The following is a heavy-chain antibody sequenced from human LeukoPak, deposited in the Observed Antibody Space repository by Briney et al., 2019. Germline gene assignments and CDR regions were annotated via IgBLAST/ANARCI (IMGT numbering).Heavy chain of an antibody. Sequence: PSGTLSLTCTVSGVSIRTYYWTWIRQPPGKGLEWIAYIHYGGNTRYNPSLKSRLAISVDTSRNQVSLKLSSVTAADTAMYYCATYTDNWFDPWGQGTLVTVSS. D-gene: IGHD2-2*02. CDR3: ATYTDNWFDP. V-gene: IGHV4-59*08. CDR1: GVSIRTYY. CDR2: IHYGGNT. J-gene: IGHJ5*02.